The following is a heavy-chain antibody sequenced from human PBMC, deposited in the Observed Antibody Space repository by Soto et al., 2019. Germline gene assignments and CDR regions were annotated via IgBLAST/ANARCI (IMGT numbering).Heavy chain of an antibody. CDR2: INDSGST. Sequence: SETLSLTCGVYGGSFSGYYWSWIRQPPGEGLEWIGEINDSGSTNYNPSLKSRVTISVDTSKNQLSLKLSSVTAADTAVYYCARPVFWSGYRWFDPWGQGTLVTVSS. CDR3: ARPVFWSGYRWFDP. V-gene: IGHV4-34*01. J-gene: IGHJ5*02. D-gene: IGHD3-3*01. CDR1: GGSFSGYY.